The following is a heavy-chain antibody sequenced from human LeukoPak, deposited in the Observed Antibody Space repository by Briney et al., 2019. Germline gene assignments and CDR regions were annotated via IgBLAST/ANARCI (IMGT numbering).Heavy chain of an antibody. Sequence: PGGVLRPSWAASGITFSSYIMNWGRPAPRKGVELVSSTSSSGTYVYYADSVKGRFTISRDNAKNSLSLQMNSLRADDAAVYYCARASSKQLAGYLPDGFDIWGQGTMVTVSS. CDR1: GITFSSYI. CDR3: ARASSKQLAGYLPDGFDI. V-gene: IGHV3-21*01. D-gene: IGHD3-9*01. J-gene: IGHJ3*02. CDR2: TSSSGTYV.